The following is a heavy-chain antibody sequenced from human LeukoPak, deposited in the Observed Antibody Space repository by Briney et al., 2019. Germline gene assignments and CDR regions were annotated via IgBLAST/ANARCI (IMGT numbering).Heavy chain of an antibody. CDR2: ISSSGSTI. J-gene: IGHJ4*02. CDR1: GFTFSDYY. D-gene: IGHD6-13*01. V-gene: IGHV3-11*04. CDR3: AREDEYSSSWYGQGGLDY. Sequence: GGSLRLSCAASGFTFSDYYMSWIRQAPGKGLEWVSYISSSGSTIYYADSVKGRFTISRDNAKNSLYLQMNSLRAEDTAVYYCAREDEYSSSWYGQGGLDYWGQGTLVTVSS.